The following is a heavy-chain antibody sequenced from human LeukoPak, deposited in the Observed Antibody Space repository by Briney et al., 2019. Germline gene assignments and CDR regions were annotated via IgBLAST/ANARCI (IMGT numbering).Heavy chain of an antibody. Sequence: GGSLRLSCAASGFTFSSYAMSWVRQAPGKGLEWVSAISGRGGSTYYADSVKDRFTISRDNSKNTLYLQMDSLRADDTAVYYCAKVSYDTSGYYYGSYDCWGQGTLVTVSS. CDR2: ISGRGGST. CDR1: GFTFSSYA. CDR3: AKVSYDTSGYYYGSYDC. D-gene: IGHD3-22*01. J-gene: IGHJ4*02. V-gene: IGHV3-23*01.